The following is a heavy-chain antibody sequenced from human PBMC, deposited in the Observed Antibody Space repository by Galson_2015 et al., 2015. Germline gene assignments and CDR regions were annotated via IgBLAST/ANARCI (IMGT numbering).Heavy chain of an antibody. J-gene: IGHJ3*02. CDR3: ARSADIVVVPAASEAFDI. V-gene: IGHV3-30-3*01. CDR1: GFTFSSYA. CDR2: ISYDGSNK. Sequence: SLRLSCAASGFTFSSYAMHWVRQAPGKGLEWVAVISYDGSNKYYADSVKGRFTISRDNSKNTLYLQMNSLRAEDTAVYYCARSADIVVVPAASEAFDIWGQGTMVTVSS. D-gene: IGHD2-2*01.